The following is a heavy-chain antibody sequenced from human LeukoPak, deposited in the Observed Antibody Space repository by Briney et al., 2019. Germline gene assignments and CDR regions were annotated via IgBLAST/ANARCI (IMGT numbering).Heavy chain of an antibody. CDR1: GFTFSSYA. CDR2: ISGSGGST. CDR3: AKRGDSSGPEFDY. Sequence: GGSLRLSCAASGFTFSSYAMGWVRQAPGKGLEWVSAISGSGGSTYYADSVKGRFTISRDNAKNTLYLQMNSLRAEDTAVYYCAKRGDSSGPEFDYWGQGTLVTVSS. D-gene: IGHD3-22*01. V-gene: IGHV3-23*01. J-gene: IGHJ4*02.